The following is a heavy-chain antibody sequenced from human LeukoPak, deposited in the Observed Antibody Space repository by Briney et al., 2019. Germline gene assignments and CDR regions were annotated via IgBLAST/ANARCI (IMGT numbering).Heavy chain of an antibody. CDR1: GFTFNTYA. D-gene: IGHD6-19*01. V-gene: IGHV3-23*01. J-gene: IGHJ6*02. Sequence: GGSLRLSCEASGFTFNTYALSWVRQAPGKGLEWVSGIKDETGGYYTDSVKGRFTISRDNSNSTLYLQMTSLRAEDTAVYYCARGQWLVPGYLYSYYGLDVWGQGTTVTVSS. CDR3: ARGQWLVPGYLYSYYGLDV. CDR2: IKDETGG.